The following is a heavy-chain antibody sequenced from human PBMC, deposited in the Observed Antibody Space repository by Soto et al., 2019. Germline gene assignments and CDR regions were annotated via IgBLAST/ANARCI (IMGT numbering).Heavy chain of an antibody. CDR3: AREAVRVGYYYGMDV. J-gene: IGHJ6*02. Sequence: GGSLRLSCAASGFTFSSYAMHWVRQAPGKGLEWVAVISYDGSNKYYADSVKGRFTISRDNSKNTLYLQMNSLRAGDTAVYYCAREAVRVGYYYGMDVWGQGTTVTVSS. D-gene: IGHD3-10*01. CDR2: ISYDGSNK. V-gene: IGHV3-30-3*01. CDR1: GFTFSSYA.